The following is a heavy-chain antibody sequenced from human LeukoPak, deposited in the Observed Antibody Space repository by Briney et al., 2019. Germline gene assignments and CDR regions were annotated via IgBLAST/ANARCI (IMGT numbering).Heavy chain of an antibody. J-gene: IGHJ3*02. CDR1: GSSISSYY. V-gene: IGHV4-59*08. CDR3: ATDSGPKDAFDI. D-gene: IGHD2-21*01. CDR2: IYYSGST. Sequence: PSETLSLTCTVSGSSISSYYWSWIRQPPGKGLEWIGYIYYSGSTNYNPSLKSRVTISVDTSKNQFSLKLSSATAADTAVYYCATDSGPKDAFDIWGQGTMVTVSS.